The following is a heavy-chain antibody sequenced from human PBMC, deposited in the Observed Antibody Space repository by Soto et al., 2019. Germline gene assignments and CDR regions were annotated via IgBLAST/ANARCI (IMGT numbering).Heavy chain of an antibody. V-gene: IGHV3-11*05. CDR2: ISSSSRYT. J-gene: IGHJ4*02. CDR1: GFTFSDYY. Sequence: QVQLVESGGGLVKPGGSLRLSCAASGFTFSDYYMSWIRQAPGKGLERVSYISSSSRYTNYADSVKGRFTISRDNAKNSLYLQMNSLRAEDTAVYYCAREREDSSGYYSGDFDYWGQGTLVTVSS. D-gene: IGHD3-22*01. CDR3: AREREDSSGYYSGDFDY.